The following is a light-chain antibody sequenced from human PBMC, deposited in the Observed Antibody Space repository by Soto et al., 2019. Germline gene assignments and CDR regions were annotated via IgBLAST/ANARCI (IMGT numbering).Light chain of an antibody. Sequence: EIVLTQSPGTLSLSPGERATLSCGASQSLSSSYLAWYQQKPGQAPRLLIYGTSIRATGIPDRLGGSGSGTEFTLTITRMEPEDFAVYYCQQYGSSGTFGQGTKVDIK. CDR3: QQYGSSGT. CDR2: GTS. V-gene: IGKV3-20*01. J-gene: IGKJ1*01. CDR1: QSLSSSY.